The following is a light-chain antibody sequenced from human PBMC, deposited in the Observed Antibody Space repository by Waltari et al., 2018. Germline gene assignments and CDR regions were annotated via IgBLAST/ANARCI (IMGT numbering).Light chain of an antibody. V-gene: IGLV1-40*01. Sequence: QSVLAQPPSVSGAPGQRVTISCTGSSSNIGTYDVHWYQQLPGTAPKLLIYGSTKRPSGVPDRFSGSKSGTSASLAIAGLQAEDEADYYCQSYDRSLSASVFGGGTKLTVL. CDR1: SSNIGTYD. CDR2: GST. CDR3: QSYDRSLSASV. J-gene: IGLJ2*01.